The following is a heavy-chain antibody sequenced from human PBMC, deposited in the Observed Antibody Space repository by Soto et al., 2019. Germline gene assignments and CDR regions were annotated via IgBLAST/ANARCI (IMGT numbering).Heavy chain of an antibody. Sequence: QVQLVQSGAEVKKPGASVKVSCKASGYTFTSYDINWVRQATGQGLEWMGWMNPNSGNTGYAQKFQGRVTMTRNTSISTAYMELSSLRSEDTAVYYCARGGVGITIVGVVITPPNYGMDVWGQGTTVTVAS. D-gene: IGHD3-3*01. J-gene: IGHJ6*02. V-gene: IGHV1-8*01. CDR1: GYTFTSYD. CDR3: ARGGVGITIVGVVITPPNYGMDV. CDR2: MNPNSGNT.